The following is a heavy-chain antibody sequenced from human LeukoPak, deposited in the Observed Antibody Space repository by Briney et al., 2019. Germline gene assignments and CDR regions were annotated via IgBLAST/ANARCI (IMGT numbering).Heavy chain of an antibody. V-gene: IGHV3-21*04. CDR1: GFTFSSYS. D-gene: IGHD6-19*01. CDR2: ISSSSSYI. J-gene: IGHJ4*02. CDR3: AKGTGSNGVAPRRLAPYFDY. Sequence: GGSLRLSCAASGFTFSSYSMNWVRQAPGKGLEWVSSISSSSSYIYYADSVKGRFTLSRDNSKNTLYLQMNSLRAEDTAVYYCAKGTGSNGVAPRRLAPYFDYWGQGTLVTVSS.